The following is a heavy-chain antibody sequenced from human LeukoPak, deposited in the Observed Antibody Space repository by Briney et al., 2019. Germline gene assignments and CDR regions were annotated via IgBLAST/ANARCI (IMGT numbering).Heavy chain of an antibody. D-gene: IGHD6-13*01. Sequence: ASVKVSCKASGYSFTGHYIQWVRQAPGQGLEWMGWINPNSGGAKYAQRFQGRVTMTRDTSINTASMEMTRLKSDDTAVYYCARDRLSLSSPGYYYYGMDVRGQGTTVTVSS. V-gene: IGHV1-2*02. CDR3: ARDRLSLSSPGYYYYGMDV. J-gene: IGHJ6*02. CDR2: INPNSGGA. CDR1: GYSFTGHY.